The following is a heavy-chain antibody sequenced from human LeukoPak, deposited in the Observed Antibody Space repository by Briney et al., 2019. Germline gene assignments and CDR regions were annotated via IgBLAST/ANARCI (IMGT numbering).Heavy chain of an antibody. CDR3: ARHLQQQLVSFDY. Sequence: SETLSLTCTVSGGSISSSSYYWGWIRQPPGKGLAWIGSIYYSGSTYYNPSLKSRVTISVDTSKNQFSLKLSSVTAADTAVYYCARHLQQQLVSFDYWGQGTLVTVSS. D-gene: IGHD6-13*01. CDR1: GGSISSSSYY. CDR2: IYYSGST. V-gene: IGHV4-39*01. J-gene: IGHJ4*02.